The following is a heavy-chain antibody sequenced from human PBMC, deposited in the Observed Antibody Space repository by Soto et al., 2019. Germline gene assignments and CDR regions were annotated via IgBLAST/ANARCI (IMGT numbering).Heavy chain of an antibody. CDR1: GFTFNNYA. V-gene: IGHV3-23*01. J-gene: IGHJ4*02. Sequence: EVQLLDSGGGLVQPGGSLGLSCAASGFTFNNYAMNWVRQAPGMGLEWVATISNTGGGTYYADSVKGRFTISRDNSKNTLYLQMSSLRVEDTAVYYCAKERLAGNFDYWGQGTQFTVSS. CDR2: ISNTGGGT. CDR3: AKERLAGNFDY.